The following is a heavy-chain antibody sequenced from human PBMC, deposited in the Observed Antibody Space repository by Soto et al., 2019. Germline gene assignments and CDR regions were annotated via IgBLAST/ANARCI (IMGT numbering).Heavy chain of an antibody. D-gene: IGHD1-26*01. CDR1: GYTFTSYG. J-gene: IGHJ3*02. Sequence: ASVKVSCKASGYTFTSYGISWVRQAPGQGLEWMGWISAYNGNTNYAQKLQGRVTMTTDTSTSTAYMELMSLRSDDKAVYYCARVLCDRGSYCSAFDIWGKGTMVTVSS. CDR2: ISAYNGNT. V-gene: IGHV1-18*01. CDR3: ARVLCDRGSYCSAFDI.